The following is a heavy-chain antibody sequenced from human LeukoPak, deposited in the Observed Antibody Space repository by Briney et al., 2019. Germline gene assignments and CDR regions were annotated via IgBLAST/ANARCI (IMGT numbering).Heavy chain of an antibody. V-gene: IGHV3-21*01. D-gene: IGHD1-7*01. J-gene: IGHJ4*02. CDR2: ISSSSGYI. CDR3: AREENYKVDY. Sequence: GGSLRLSCAASGFTFSSYEMNWVRQAPGKGLEWVSSISSSSGYIYYADSVKGRFTISRDNAKKSLYLQMNSLRAEDTAVYYCAREENYKVDYWGQGTLVTVSS. CDR1: GFTFSSYE.